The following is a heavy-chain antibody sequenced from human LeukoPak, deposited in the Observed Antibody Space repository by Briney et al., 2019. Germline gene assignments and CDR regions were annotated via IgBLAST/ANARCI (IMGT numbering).Heavy chain of an antibody. CDR1: GFTFSSYA. J-gene: IGHJ4*02. V-gene: IGHV3-23*01. CDR2: ISGSGGST. Sequence: GGSLRLSCATSGFTFSSYAMSRVRQAPGKGLEWVSAISGSGGSTYYADSVKGRFTISRDDSKNTLYLQMNSLRAEDTAVYYCAKISFVDYGDYAHIDNWGQGTLVIVSS. CDR3: AKISFVDYGDYAHIDN. D-gene: IGHD4-17*01.